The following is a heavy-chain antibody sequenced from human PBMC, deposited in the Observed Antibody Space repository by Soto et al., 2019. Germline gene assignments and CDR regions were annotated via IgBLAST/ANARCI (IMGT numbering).Heavy chain of an antibody. V-gene: IGHV3-7*01. CDR1: RFTFSTYW. CDR2: INKDGGEK. Sequence: GGSLRLSCAASRFTFSTYWMTWVRQAPGKGLEWVANINKDGGEKYYMDSVRGRFTFSRDNAKNSLYLQMTSLRVEDTAVYYCSGGHALDVWGQGTTVTVSS. J-gene: IGHJ6*02. CDR3: SGGHALDV.